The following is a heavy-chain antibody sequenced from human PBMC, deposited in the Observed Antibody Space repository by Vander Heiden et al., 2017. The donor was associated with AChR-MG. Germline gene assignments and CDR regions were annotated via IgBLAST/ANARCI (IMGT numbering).Heavy chain of an antibody. V-gene: IGHV3-53*01. CDR3: ARDEGENWGEQSPKYYYYMDV. CDR2: IYTDGRA. J-gene: IGHJ6*03. CDR1: GFTVSSNY. D-gene: IGHD7-27*01. Sequence: EVQLVESGGGLIQPGGSLRLSCAASGFTVSSNYMSWVRQAPGKGLEWVSIIYTDGRANYADSVEGRFTISRDNSKNTLYLQMNSLRAEDTAVYYCARDEGENWGEQSPKYYYYMDVWGKGTTVTVSS.